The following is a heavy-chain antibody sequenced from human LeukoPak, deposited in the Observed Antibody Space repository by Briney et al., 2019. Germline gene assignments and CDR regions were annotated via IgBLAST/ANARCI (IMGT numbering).Heavy chain of an antibody. J-gene: IGHJ6*02. V-gene: IGHV4-38-2*02. CDR2: IYHSGST. CDR1: GYSISSGYY. D-gene: IGHD3-9*01. Sequence: SETLSLTCTVSGYSISSGYYWGWIRQPPGKGLEWIGRIYHSGSTYYNPSLKSRVTISVDTSKNQFSLKLSSVTAADTAVYYCAREDYDILTGYLYYGMDVWGQGTTVTVSS. CDR3: AREDYDILTGYLYYGMDV.